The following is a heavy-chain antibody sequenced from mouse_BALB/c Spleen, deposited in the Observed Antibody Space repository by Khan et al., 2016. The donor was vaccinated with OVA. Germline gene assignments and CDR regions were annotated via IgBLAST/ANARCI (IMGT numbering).Heavy chain of an antibody. CDR2: VSTGGGYT. CDR3: TRLAYYYDSEGFAY. Sequence: EVQWVESGGDLVKPGGSLKLSCAASGFTFSTYGMSWVRQTPDKRLEWVATVSTGGGYTYYPDSAKGRFTISRDNAKNTLYLQMSGLKSEDTAMFYCTRLAYYYDSEGFAYWGQGTLVTVSA. CDR1: GFTFSTYG. V-gene: IGHV5-6*01. D-gene: IGHD1-1*01. J-gene: IGHJ3*01.